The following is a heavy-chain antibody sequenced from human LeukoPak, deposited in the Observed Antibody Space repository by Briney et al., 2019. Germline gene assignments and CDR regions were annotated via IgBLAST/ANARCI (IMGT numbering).Heavy chain of an antibody. CDR3: ARSRGLDVHYYYYMDV. D-gene: IGHD3-10*01. Sequence: GGSLRLSCAASGFTFSSYAVHWVRQAPGKGLEYVSAITSDGGRTYYANSVKGRFTISRDNSKNTLYLQMGILRAEDMAVYYCARSRGLDVHYYYYMDVWGKGTTVTVSS. J-gene: IGHJ6*03. CDR1: GFTFSSYA. CDR2: ITSDGGRT. V-gene: IGHV3-64*01.